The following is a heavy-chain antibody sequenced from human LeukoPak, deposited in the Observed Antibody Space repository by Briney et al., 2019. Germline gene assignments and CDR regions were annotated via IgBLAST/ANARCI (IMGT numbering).Heavy chain of an antibody. V-gene: IGHV1-58*02. CDR2: IVVASGNT. J-gene: IGHJ6*02. D-gene: IGHD3-22*01. CDR3: AADRGYYYDSSGYPYYYYGMDV. CDR1: GFTFTSSA. Sequence: SVKVSCKASGFTFTSSAMQWVRQARGQRLEWIGWIVVASGNTNYAQKFQERVTITRDMSTSTAYMELSSLRSEDTAVYYCAADRGYYYDSSGYPYYYYGMDVWGQGTTVTVSS.